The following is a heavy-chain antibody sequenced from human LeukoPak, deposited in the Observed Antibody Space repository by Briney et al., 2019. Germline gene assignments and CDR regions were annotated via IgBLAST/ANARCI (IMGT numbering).Heavy chain of an antibody. V-gene: IGHV7-4-1*02. CDR1: GYTFTSYP. Sequence: GASVKVSCKASGYTFTSYPMNWVRQAPGQGLEWMGWINTNTGNPTYAQGFTGRFVFSLDTSVSTAYLQSSSLKAEDTAVYYCAKRYYSGYDLGPRWFDPWGQGTLVTVSS. D-gene: IGHD5-12*01. J-gene: IGHJ5*02. CDR3: AKRYYSGYDLGPRWFDP. CDR2: INTNTGNP.